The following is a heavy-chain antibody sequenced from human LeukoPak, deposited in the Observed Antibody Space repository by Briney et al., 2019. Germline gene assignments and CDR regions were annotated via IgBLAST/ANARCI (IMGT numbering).Heavy chain of an antibody. D-gene: IGHD1-1*01. V-gene: IGHV3-30*03. CDR3: ASHRGDYATGYFDY. Sequence: GGSLRLSCAASGFTFSTYAMHWVRRAPGKGLEWVAVISYDGSNKYYADSVRGRFTISKDNSQNTLYLQMNSLRAEDTAVYYCASHRGDYATGYFDYWGQGTLVTVSS. CDR2: ISYDGSNK. J-gene: IGHJ4*02. CDR1: GFTFSTYA.